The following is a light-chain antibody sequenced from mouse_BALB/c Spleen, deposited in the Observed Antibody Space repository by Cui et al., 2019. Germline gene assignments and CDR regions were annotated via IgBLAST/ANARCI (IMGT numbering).Light chain of an antibody. J-gene: IGKJ2*01. Sequence: DIVMTQSPSCLAVSVGEKVTMSCKSSQSLPNNKTRKKYWACYQQKPRKSTKLLNNGAYTRECGVPDRFTGSGAGRDSTITISRVQAEDLAVYCCKRSYNLHTFGGGTKLEIK. CDR1: QSLPNNKTRKKY. V-gene: IGKV8-21*01. CDR2: GAY. CDR3: KRSYNLHT.